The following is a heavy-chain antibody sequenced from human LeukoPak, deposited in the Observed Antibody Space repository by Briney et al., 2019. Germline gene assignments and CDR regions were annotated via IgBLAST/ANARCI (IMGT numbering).Heavy chain of an antibody. J-gene: IGHJ6*03. D-gene: IGHD4-23*01. CDR2: IYYNGIT. V-gene: IGHV4-59*08. Sequence: SETLSLTCTVSGGSISNYYWSWIRQPPGKGLEWIGYIYYNGITNYNPSLKSRVTISVDTSKNQFSLKLSSVTAADTAVYYCARLHYGGNYGYYYYYMDVWGKGTTVTISS. CDR3: ARLHYGGNYGYYYYYMDV. CDR1: GGSISNYY.